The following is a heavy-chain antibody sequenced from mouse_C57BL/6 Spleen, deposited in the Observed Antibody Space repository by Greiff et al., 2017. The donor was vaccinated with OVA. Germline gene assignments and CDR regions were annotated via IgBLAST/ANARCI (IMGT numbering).Heavy chain of an antibody. V-gene: IGHV1-54*01. D-gene: IGHD1-1*01. CDR3: ATGSSYFDY. J-gene: IGHJ2*01. Sequence: QVQLQQSGAELVRPGTSVKVSCKASGYAFTNYLIEWVKQRPGQGLEWIGVINPGSGGTNYNEKFKGKATLTADKSSSTAYMQLSSLTSEDSAVYFCATGSSYFDYWGQGTTLTVSS. CDR2: INPGSGGT. CDR1: GYAFTNYL.